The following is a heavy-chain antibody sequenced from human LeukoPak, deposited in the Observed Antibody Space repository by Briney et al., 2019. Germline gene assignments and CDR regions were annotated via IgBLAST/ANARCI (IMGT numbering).Heavy chain of an antibody. CDR1: GGSISSSSYY. Sequence: SETLSLTCTVSGGSISSSSYYWGWIRQPPGKGLEWIGSIYYSGSIYYNPSLKSRVTISVDTSKNQFSLKLSSVTAADTAVYYCAREEYSSSWPYYYYYMDVWGKGTTVTVSS. J-gene: IGHJ6*03. CDR3: AREEYSSSWPYYYYYMDV. D-gene: IGHD6-13*01. V-gene: IGHV4-39*07. CDR2: IYYSGSI.